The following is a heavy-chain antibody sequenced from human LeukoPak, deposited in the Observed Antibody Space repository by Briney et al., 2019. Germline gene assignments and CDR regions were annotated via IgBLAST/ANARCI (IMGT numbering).Heavy chain of an antibody. D-gene: IGHD6-13*01. CDR3: ARARFRKRTKNAAAGTEGCFDY. Sequence: GGSLRLSCAASGFTFSSYSMNWVRQAPGKGLEWVSSISSSSSYIYCADSVKGRFTISRDNAKNSLYLQMNSLRAEDTAVYYCARARFRKRTKNAAAGTEGCFDYWGQGTLVTVSS. CDR2: ISSSSSYI. J-gene: IGHJ4*02. V-gene: IGHV3-21*01. CDR1: GFTFSSYS.